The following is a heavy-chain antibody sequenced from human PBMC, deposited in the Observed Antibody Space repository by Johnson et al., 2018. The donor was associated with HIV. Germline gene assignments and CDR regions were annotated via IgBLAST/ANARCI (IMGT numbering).Heavy chain of an antibody. CDR2: ISYDGSNK. V-gene: IGHV3-30*04. CDR1: GFTFSSYA. Sequence: VQLVESGGGVVQPGRSLRLSCAASGFTFSSYAMHWVRQAPGKGLEWVAVISYDGSNKYYTDSVKGRFTISRDNSKNTLYLQMNSLRAEDTAVYYCASGRKTVTTVRPSAFDIWGQGTMVTVSS. D-gene: IGHD4-17*01. J-gene: IGHJ3*02. CDR3: ASGRKTVTTVRPSAFDI.